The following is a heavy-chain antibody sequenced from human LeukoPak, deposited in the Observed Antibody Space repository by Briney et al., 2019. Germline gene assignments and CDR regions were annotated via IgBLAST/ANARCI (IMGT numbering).Heavy chain of an antibody. CDR1: GYTFISYT. D-gene: IGHD2-15*01. CDR2: INTNTGNP. Sequence: ASVRVSRKASGYTFISYTMNWVRQAPGQGLEWMGWINTNTGNPTYAQGFTGRFVFSLDTSVSTAYLQISSLKAEDTVVYYCARGMCSDGVCYFLADYWGQGTLVTVSS. J-gene: IGHJ4*02. CDR3: ARGMCSDGVCYFLADY. V-gene: IGHV7-4-1*02.